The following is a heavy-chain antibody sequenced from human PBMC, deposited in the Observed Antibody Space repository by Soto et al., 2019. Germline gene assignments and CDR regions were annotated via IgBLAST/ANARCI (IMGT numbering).Heavy chain of an antibody. CDR1: GGSISSYY. CDR2: IYYSGST. D-gene: IGHD6-19*01. Sequence: SETLSLTCTVSGGSISSYYWSWIRQPPGKGLEWIGYIYYSGSTNYNPSLKSRVTISVDTSKNQFSLKLSSVTAADTAVYYCARYSSGWYYLDYWGQGTLVTVSS. J-gene: IGHJ4*02. V-gene: IGHV4-59*01. CDR3: ARYSSGWYYLDY.